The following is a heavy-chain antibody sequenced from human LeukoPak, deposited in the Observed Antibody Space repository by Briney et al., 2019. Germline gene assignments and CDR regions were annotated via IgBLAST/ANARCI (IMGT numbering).Heavy chain of an antibody. CDR1: GFTFSSCA. CDR2: ISASGGGT. V-gene: IGHV3-23*01. CDR3: ARVPGDGSNYGFDY. J-gene: IGHJ4*02. D-gene: IGHD5-24*01. Sequence: PGGSLRLSCAASGFTFSSCAMSWVRQAPGKGLEWVSSISASGGGTYYADSVKGRFTISRDNAKNSLYLQMNSLRVEDTAVYYCARVPGDGSNYGFDYWGQGTLVTVSS.